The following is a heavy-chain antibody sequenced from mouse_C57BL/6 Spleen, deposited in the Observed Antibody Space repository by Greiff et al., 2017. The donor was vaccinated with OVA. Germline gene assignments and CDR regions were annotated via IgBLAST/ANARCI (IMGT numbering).Heavy chain of an antibody. V-gene: IGHV1-15*01. D-gene: IGHD2-3*01. CDR2: IDPETGGT. CDR1: GYTFTDYE. CDR3: TRLYDGYYWFAY. J-gene: IGHJ3*01. Sequence: VRLQQSGAELVRPGASVTLSCKASGYTFTDYEMHWVKQTPVHGLEWIGAIDPETGGTAYNQKFKGKAILTADKSSSTAYMELRSLTSEDSAVYYCTRLYDGYYWFAYWGQGTLVTVSA.